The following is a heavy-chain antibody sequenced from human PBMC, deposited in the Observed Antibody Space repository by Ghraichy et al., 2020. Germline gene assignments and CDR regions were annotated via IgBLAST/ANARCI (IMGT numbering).Heavy chain of an antibody. D-gene: IGHD3-3*01. CDR3: ARRREWSPFDY. CDR2: IYYSGST. J-gene: IGHJ4*02. V-gene: IGHV4-39*01. Sequence: SQTLSLTCTVSGGSISSSSYYWGWIRQPPGKGLEWIGSIYYSGSTYYNPSLKSRVTISVDTSKNQFSLKLSSVTAADTAVYYCARRREWSPFDYWGQGTLVTVSS. CDR1: GGSISSSSYY.